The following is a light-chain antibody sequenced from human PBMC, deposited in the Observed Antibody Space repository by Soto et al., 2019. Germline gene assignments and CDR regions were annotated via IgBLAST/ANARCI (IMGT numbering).Light chain of an antibody. CDR1: QSVSSN. J-gene: IGKJ4*02. CDR3: QQYNNWPLT. Sequence: EIVMTQSPATLSVSPGERATLVCRARQSVSSNLAWYQQKPGQAPRLLIYGASTRATGIPARFSGSGSGTEFTLTISSLQSEDCAVYYCQQYNNWPLTFGGGTKVEIK. CDR2: GAS. V-gene: IGKV3-15*01.